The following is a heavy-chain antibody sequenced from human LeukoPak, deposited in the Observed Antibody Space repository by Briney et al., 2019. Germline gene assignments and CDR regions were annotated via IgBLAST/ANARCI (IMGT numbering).Heavy chain of an antibody. CDR2: ISGGGGST. Sequence: PGGSLRLSCAASGFTFSSYGMSWVRQAPGKGLEWVSAISGGGGSTYYTDSVKGRFTISRDNSKNTLYLQMNSLRAEDTAVYYCAKDSRGYQDYFDYWGQGTLVTVSS. V-gene: IGHV3-23*01. D-gene: IGHD3-22*01. J-gene: IGHJ4*02. CDR3: AKDSRGYQDYFDY. CDR1: GFTFSSYG.